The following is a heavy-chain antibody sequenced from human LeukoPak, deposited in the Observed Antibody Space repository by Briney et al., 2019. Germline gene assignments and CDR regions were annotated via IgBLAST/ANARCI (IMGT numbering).Heavy chain of an antibody. Sequence: GASVKVSCKASGYTFTGYYMHWVRQAPGQGLEWMGWINPNSGGTNYAQKFQGRVTMTRGTSISTAYMELSRLRSDDTAVYYCARDSGDIVVVVAANPEDWFDPWGQGTLVTVSS. CDR3: ARDSGDIVVVVAANPEDWFDP. J-gene: IGHJ5*02. CDR1: GYTFTGYY. CDR2: INPNSGGT. V-gene: IGHV1-2*02. D-gene: IGHD2-15*01.